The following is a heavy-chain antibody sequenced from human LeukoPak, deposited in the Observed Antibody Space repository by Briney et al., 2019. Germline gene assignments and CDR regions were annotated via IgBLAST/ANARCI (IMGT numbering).Heavy chain of an antibody. CDR1: GGTFSSYA. J-gene: IGHJ4*02. CDR2: IIPIFGTA. CDR3: TSNPPGTGDFNY. Sequence: SVKVSCKASGGTFSSYAISWVRQAPGQGLEWMGGIIPIFGTANYAQKFQGRVTITADESTSTAYMELSSLRSEDTAVYYCTSNPPGTGDFNYWGRGTLVTVSS. V-gene: IGHV1-69*01. D-gene: IGHD7-27*01.